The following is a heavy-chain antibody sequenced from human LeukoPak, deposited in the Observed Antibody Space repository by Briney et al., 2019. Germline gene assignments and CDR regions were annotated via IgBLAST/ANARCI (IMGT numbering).Heavy chain of an antibody. CDR2: INRSGST. D-gene: IGHD3-22*01. J-gene: IGHJ4*02. V-gene: IGHV4-34*01. CDR3: ARAAASRYYDSSGYSG. Sequence: SETLSLTCAVYGGSFSGYYWSWIRQPPGKGLEWIGEINRSGSTNYNPSLKSRVTISVDTSKNQFSLKLSSVTAADTAVYYCARAAASRYYDSSGYSGWGQGTLVTVSS. CDR1: GGSFSGYY.